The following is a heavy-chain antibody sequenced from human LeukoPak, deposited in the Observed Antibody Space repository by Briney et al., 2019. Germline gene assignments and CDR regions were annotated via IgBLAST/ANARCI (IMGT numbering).Heavy chain of an antibody. Sequence: SETLSLTCTVSGGSISSYYWSWIRQPPGKGLEWIGYIYYSGSTNYNPPLKSRVTISVDTSKNQFSLKLSSVTAADTAVYYCARARITFGGVIVIDYWGQGTLVTVSS. CDR3: ARARITFGGVIVIDY. J-gene: IGHJ4*02. D-gene: IGHD3-16*02. V-gene: IGHV4-59*01. CDR1: GGSISSYY. CDR2: IYYSGST.